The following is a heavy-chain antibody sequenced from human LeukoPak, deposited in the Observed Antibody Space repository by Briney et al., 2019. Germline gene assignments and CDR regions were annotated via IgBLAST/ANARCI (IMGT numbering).Heavy chain of an antibody. J-gene: IGHJ4*02. CDR1: GGSISSSSYY. CDR3: ARGRSWPLDY. D-gene: IGHD6-13*01. CDR2: IYYSGST. Sequence: SETLSLTCTVSGGSISSSSYYWGWIRQPPGKGLEWIGSIYYSGSTYYNPSLKSRVTISVDTSKNQFSLKLNSVTPEDTAVYYCARGRSWPLDYWGQGTLVTVSS. V-gene: IGHV4-39*01.